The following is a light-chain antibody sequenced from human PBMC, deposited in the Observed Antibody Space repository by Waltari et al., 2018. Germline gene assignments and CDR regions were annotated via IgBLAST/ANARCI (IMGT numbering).Light chain of an antibody. V-gene: IGKV1-27*01. Sequence: IQMTQSPSSLSASVGDKVTITCRASQSIGSYLAWYQQKPGKVPNLLIYSASTSHSGVPSRFSGSGSGTDFTLTINSLQPEDVATYYCQKCDTAPPTFGQGTRVE. CDR3: QKCDTAPPT. CDR2: SAS. J-gene: IGKJ1*01. CDR1: QSIGSY.